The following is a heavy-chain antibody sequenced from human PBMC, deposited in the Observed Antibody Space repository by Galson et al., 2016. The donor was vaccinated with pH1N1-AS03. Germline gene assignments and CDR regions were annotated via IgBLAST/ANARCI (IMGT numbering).Heavy chain of an antibody. Sequence: ETLSLTCSVSGGSITTDYWNWIRQPPGKGLEWIGYVSHDGNTNYNPSLYSRVTMSVDTSKNQFSLKLNSVRAADTAVYYCARMRVVAASDTSGYYYFDFWGQGALVTVSS. CDR3: ARMRVVAASDTSGYYYFDF. CDR1: GGSITTDY. J-gene: IGHJ4*02. CDR2: VSHDGNT. V-gene: IGHV4-59*08. D-gene: IGHD3-22*01.